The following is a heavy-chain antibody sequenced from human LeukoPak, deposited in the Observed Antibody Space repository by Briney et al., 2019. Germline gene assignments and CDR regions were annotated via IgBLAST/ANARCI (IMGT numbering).Heavy chain of an antibody. D-gene: IGHD2/OR15-2a*01. J-gene: IGHJ4*02. CDR1: RFTFSSSG. CDR2: IYYDGSNE. V-gene: IGHV3-30*02. Sequence: GGSLRLSCAASRFTFSSSGMHWVRQAPGKGLEWVAFIYYDGSNEYYADSVKGRFTISRDNSKNTLFLQMNSLRAEDTAVYYCAKDSFFYEARSRGPFDNWGQGTLVTVSS. CDR3: AKDSFFYEARSRGPFDN.